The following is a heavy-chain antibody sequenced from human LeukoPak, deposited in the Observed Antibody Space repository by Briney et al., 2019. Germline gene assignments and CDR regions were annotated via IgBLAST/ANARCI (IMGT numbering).Heavy chain of an antibody. D-gene: IGHD1-14*01. V-gene: IGHV4-31*03. CDR1: GGSISSGGYY. CDR2: IYYSGST. CDR3: ARDITGTTFDP. Sequence: SETLSLTCTVSGGSISSGGYYWSWIRQHPGKGLEWIGYIYYSGSTYYNPSLKSRVTISVDTSKNQFSLKQSSVTAADTAVYYCARDITGTTFDPWGQGTLVTVSS. J-gene: IGHJ5*02.